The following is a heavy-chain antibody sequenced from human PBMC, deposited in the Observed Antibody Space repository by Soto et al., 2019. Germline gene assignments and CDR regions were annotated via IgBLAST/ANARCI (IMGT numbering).Heavy chain of an antibody. Sequence: PGGSLRLSCAASGFTFGDYEMSWIRQAAGKGPEWVSFLSRSGNNIYYADSVKGRFTISRDNAKNSLYLQMNSLRAEDTAVYYCARDRQGGGSGYYTEDAFDIWGQGTMVTVSS. V-gene: IGHV3-11*04. D-gene: IGHD3-22*01. CDR1: GFTFGDYE. CDR3: ARDRQGGGSGYYTEDAFDI. J-gene: IGHJ3*02. CDR2: LSRSGNNI.